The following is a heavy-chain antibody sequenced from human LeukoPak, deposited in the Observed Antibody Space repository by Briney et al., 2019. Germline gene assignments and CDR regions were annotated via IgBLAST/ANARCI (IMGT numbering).Heavy chain of an antibody. Sequence: PGGSLRLSCAASGFTFSSYGMHLVRQAPGKGLEWVAFIRYDGSNKYYADSVKGRFTISRDNSKNTLYLQMNSLRAEDTAVYYCAKDRNDAFDIWGQGTMVTVSS. J-gene: IGHJ3*02. CDR3: AKDRNDAFDI. CDR2: IRYDGSNK. D-gene: IGHD1-14*01. V-gene: IGHV3-30*02. CDR1: GFTFSSYG.